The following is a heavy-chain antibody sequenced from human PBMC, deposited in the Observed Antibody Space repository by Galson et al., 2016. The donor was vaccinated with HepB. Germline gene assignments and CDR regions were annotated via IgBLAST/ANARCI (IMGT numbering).Heavy chain of an antibody. J-gene: IGHJ3*02. CDR2: ISAYNGNT. D-gene: IGHD3-3*01. CDR1: GHTFTSYG. V-gene: IGHV1-18*01. Sequence: SVKVSCKASGHTFTSYGISWVRQAPGQGLEWMGWISAYNGNTNYAQKLQVRATMTTDTSKSTAYMELRSLRSDDTAVYYWARGLGTTNSGVIMPEGEAFDIWGQGTMVTVSS. CDR3: ARGLGTTNSGVIMPEGEAFDI.